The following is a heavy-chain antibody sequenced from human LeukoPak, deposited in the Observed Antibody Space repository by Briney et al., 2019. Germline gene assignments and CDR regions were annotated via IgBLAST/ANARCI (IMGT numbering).Heavy chain of an antibody. D-gene: IGHD2-2*01. J-gene: IGHJ4*02. Sequence: GASVKVSCKASGGTFSSYAISWVRQAPGQGLEWMGGIIPIFGTANYTQKFQGRVTITADESTSTAYMELSSLRSEDTAVYYCARGYCSSTSCYLVHWGQGTLVTVSS. CDR2: IIPIFGTA. V-gene: IGHV1-69*13. CDR3: ARGYCSSTSCYLVH. CDR1: GGTFSSYA.